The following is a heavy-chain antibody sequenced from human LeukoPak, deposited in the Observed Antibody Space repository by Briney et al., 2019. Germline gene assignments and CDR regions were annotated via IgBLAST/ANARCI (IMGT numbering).Heavy chain of an antibody. Sequence: GGSLRLSCAASGFTFSSYNMHWVRQAPGKGLEWVAFIRYDGSNKYYADSVKGRFTISRDNSKNTLYLQMNSLRAEDTAVYYCAKAHGDRRGYFDYWGQGTLVTVSS. D-gene: IGHD7-27*01. V-gene: IGHV3-30*02. CDR2: IRYDGSNK. J-gene: IGHJ4*02. CDR3: AKAHGDRRGYFDY. CDR1: GFTFSSYN.